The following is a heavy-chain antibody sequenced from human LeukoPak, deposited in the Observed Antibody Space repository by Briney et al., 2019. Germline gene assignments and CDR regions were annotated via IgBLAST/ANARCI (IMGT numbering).Heavy chain of an antibody. CDR2: IRGDGSTK. CDR1: GFTFSSYG. Sequence: GGSLRLSCAASGFTFSSYGMHWVRQAPGKGLEWVACIRGDGSTKYYADSVKGRYTISRDNSENTLYLQMNSLRAEDTAVYYCAKSSYCSSTSCYLPLDYWGQGPLVSVSS. CDR3: AKSSYCSSTSCYLPLDY. D-gene: IGHD2-2*01. J-gene: IGHJ4*02. V-gene: IGHV3-30*02.